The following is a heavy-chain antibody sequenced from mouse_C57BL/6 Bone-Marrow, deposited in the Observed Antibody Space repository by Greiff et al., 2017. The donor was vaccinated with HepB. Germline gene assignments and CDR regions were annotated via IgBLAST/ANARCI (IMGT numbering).Heavy chain of an antibody. CDR2: IRNKANGYTT. J-gene: IGHJ2*01. V-gene: IGHV7-3*01. D-gene: IGHD4-1*01. CDR3: ARTEGTGYYFDY. CDR1: GFTFTDYY. Sequence: VQLKESGGGLVQPGGSLSLSCAASGFTFTDYYMSWVRQPPGKALEWLGFIRNKANGYTTEYSASVKGRFTISRDNSQSILYLQMNALRAEDSATYYCARTEGTGYYFDYWGQGTTLTVSS.